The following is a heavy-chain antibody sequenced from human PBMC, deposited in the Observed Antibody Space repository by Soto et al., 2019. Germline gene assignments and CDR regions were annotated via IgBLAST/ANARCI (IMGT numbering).Heavy chain of an antibody. D-gene: IGHD4-17*01. CDR1: GGTFSSYA. CDR3: ARLDYGGRNYYYYGMDV. Sequence: SVKVSCKASGGTFSSYAISWVRQAPGQGLEWMGGIIPIFGTANYAQKFQGRVTITADESTSTAYMELSSLRSEDTAVYYCARLDYGGRNYYYYGMDVWGQGTTVTVSS. J-gene: IGHJ6*02. V-gene: IGHV1-69*13. CDR2: IIPIFGTA.